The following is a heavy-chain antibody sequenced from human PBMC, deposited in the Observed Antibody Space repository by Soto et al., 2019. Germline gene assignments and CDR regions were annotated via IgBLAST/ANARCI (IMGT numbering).Heavy chain of an antibody. V-gene: IGHV1-8*01. J-gene: IGHJ4*02. CDR2: MNPNSGDT. CDR3: ARGELLWCGELLR. Sequence: QVQLVQSGAEVKKPGASVKVSCKSSGYTFTSYEINWVRQATGQGLEWMGWMNPNSGDTGYAQKFQGRVTMTRNTSISTAYMELSSLRSEDTAVYYCARGELLWCGELLRWGQGTLVTVSS. CDR1: GYTFTSYE. D-gene: IGHD3-10*01.